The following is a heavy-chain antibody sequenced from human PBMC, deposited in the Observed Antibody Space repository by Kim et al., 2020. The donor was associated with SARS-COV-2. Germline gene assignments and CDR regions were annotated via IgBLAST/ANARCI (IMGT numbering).Heavy chain of an antibody. CDR3: AREGGSSNAFDI. CDR2: ISYDGSNK. V-gene: IGHV3-30*04. CDR1: GFTFSSYA. D-gene: IGHD1-26*01. J-gene: IGHJ3*02. Sequence: GGSLRLSCAASGFTFSSYAMHWVRQAPGKGLEWVAVISYDGSNKYYAASVKGRFTISRDNSKNTLYLQMNSLRAEDTAVYYCAREGGSSNAFDIWGQGTMVTFSS.